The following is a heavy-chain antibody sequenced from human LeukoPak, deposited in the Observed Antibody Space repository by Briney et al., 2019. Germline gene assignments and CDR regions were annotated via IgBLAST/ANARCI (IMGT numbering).Heavy chain of an antibody. J-gene: IGHJ6*04. Sequence: PGGSLRLSCAASGLTFSSYSMNWARQAPGKGLEWVASINHNGNVNYYVDSVKGRFTISRDNAKNSLYLQMSNLRAEDTAVYFCARGGGWDVWGKGATVTVSS. CDR2: INHNGNVN. CDR1: GLTFSSYS. CDR3: ARGGGWDV. V-gene: IGHV3-7*03. D-gene: IGHD2-15*01.